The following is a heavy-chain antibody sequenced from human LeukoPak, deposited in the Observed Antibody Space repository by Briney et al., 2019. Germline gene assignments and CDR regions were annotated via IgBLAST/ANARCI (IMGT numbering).Heavy chain of an antibody. J-gene: IGHJ5*02. Sequence: GGSLRLSRAASGFTFSSYWMSWVRQAPGKGLEWVANIKQDGSEKYYVDSVKGRFTISRDNAKNSLYLQMNSLRAEDTAVYYCASSSVFSGSYDWFDPWGQGTLVTVSS. D-gene: IGHD1-26*01. CDR1: GFTFSSYW. V-gene: IGHV3-7*01. CDR3: ASSSVFSGSYDWFDP. CDR2: IKQDGSEK.